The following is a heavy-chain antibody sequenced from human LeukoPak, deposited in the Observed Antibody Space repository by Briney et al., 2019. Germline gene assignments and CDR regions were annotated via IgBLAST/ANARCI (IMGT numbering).Heavy chain of an antibody. J-gene: IGHJ4*02. V-gene: IGHV5-51*01. CDR1: GYSFMYYW. CDR2: IYPGDSDT. Sequence: GESPQISCKGSGYSFMYYWIAWVRQLPGKGLEWMGAIYPGDSDTRYSPSFQGQVTISADKSINTAYLQWSSLKASDTARYYCARQDGSGIYYFDYWGQGTLVTVSS. D-gene: IGHD3-10*01. CDR3: ARQDGSGIYYFDY.